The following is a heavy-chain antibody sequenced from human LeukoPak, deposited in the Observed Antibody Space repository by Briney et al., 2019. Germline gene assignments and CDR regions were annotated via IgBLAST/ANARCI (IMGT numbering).Heavy chain of an antibody. D-gene: IGHD6-6*01. J-gene: IGHJ4*02. CDR1: GFTFSTYG. Sequence: GGSLRLSCAASGFTFSTYGMNWVRQAPGKGLEWVSTISTNGAATYYTDSVKGRFTISRDNSKNTLFLQMNSLRAEDTAIYYCAKGQSTIATRSFESGGQGTPVTVSS. V-gene: IGHV3-23*01. CDR3: AKGQSTIATRSFES. CDR2: ISTNGAAT.